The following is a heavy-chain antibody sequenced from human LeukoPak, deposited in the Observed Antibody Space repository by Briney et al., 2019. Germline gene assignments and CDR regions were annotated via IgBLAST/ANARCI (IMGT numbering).Heavy chain of an antibody. CDR3: ARERYSYGFDY. V-gene: IGHV3-74*01. CDR1: RFTFSSYW. CDR2: INSDGSRT. Sequence: GGSLRLSCAASRFTFSSYWMHWVRQAQGKGLVWVSRINSDGSRTSYADSVKGRFTISRDNAKNTLYLQMNSLRAEYTAVYYCARERYSYGFDYWGQGTLVTVSS. J-gene: IGHJ4*02. D-gene: IGHD5-18*01.